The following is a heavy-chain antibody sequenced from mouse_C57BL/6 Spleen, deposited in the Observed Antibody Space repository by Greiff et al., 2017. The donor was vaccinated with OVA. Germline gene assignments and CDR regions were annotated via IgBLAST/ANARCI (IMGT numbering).Heavy chain of an antibody. V-gene: IGHV1-82*01. D-gene: IGHD2-4*01. J-gene: IGHJ3*01. CDR2: IYPGDGDT. CDR1: GYAFSSSW. CDR3: YYDCDGGLVFAY. Sequence: VKLVESGPELVKPGASVKISCKASGYAFSSSWMNWVKQRPGKGLEWIGRIYPGDGDTNYNGKFKGKATLTADKSSSTAYMQLSSLTSEDSAVYFCYYDCDGGLVFAYWGQGTLVTVSA.